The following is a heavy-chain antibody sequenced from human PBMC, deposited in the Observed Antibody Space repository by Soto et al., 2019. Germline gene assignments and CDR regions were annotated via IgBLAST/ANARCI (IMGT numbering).Heavy chain of an antibody. CDR3: TTGLGTTMSFWFDP. V-gene: IGHV3-15*01. Sequence: VQLVESGGDLVNPGGSLRLSCATSGFSFTNAWMTWVRQAPGKGLEWVGRIKSKADGGTTDYAAPVKGRCTISRDDSKNTLYLEMSSLKTEDTGVYYCTTGLGTTMSFWFDPWGLGTLVTVSS. CDR2: IKSKADGGTT. J-gene: IGHJ5*02. D-gene: IGHD1-26*01. CDR1: GFSFTNAW.